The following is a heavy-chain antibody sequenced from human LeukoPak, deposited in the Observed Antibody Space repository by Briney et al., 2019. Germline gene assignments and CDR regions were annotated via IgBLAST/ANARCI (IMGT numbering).Heavy chain of an antibody. CDR2: IIPIFGTA. CDR1: GGTFSSYA. J-gene: IGHJ6*02. V-gene: IGHV1-69*13. D-gene: IGHD2-15*01. CDR3: ARTAVAATPGHDYYYGMDV. Sequence: EASVKVSCKASGGTFSSYAISWVRQAPGQGLEWMGGIIPIFGTANYAQKFQGRVTITADESTSTAYMELSSLRSEDTAVYYCARTAVAATPGHDYYYGMDVWGQGTTVTVSS.